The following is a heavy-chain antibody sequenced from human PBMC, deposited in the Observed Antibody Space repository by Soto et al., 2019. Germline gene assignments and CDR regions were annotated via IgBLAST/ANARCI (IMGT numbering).Heavy chain of an antibody. V-gene: IGHV1-58*01. CDR1: GFTFRTSA. CDR2: IVVGSGKT. Sequence: QMQLVQSGPEVKKPGTSVKVSCKASGFTFRTSAVQWVRQARGQGLEWIGWIVVGSGKTNFGQNFQERVTISRDLSTGTASMELSSLTSADTAVYYCAAGEYIWGSLPSDYWGQGTLVIVSS. D-gene: IGHD3-16*01. CDR3: AAGEYIWGSLPSDY. J-gene: IGHJ4*02.